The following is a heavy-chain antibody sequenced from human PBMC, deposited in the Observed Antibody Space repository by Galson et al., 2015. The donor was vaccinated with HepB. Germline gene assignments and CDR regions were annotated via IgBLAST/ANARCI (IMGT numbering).Heavy chain of an antibody. D-gene: IGHD7-27*01. Sequence: LRLSCAASGFTFTNYAMHWVRQAPGKGLEWVAFISYGGSSKYYTDSLKGRITISRDNSKNTMYLHMNSLRVEDTAVYYCGRVGTITRGINYWGQGTLVTVSS. J-gene: IGHJ4*02. CDR2: ISYGGSSK. CDR3: GRVGTITRGINY. V-gene: IGHV3-30-3*01. CDR1: GFTFTNYA.